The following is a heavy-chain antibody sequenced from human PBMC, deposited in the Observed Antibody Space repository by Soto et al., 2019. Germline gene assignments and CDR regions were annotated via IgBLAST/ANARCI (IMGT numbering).Heavy chain of an antibody. CDR1: GYTSTSYY. CDR3: ARDQGGYFYYYYGMDV. CDR2: INPSGGST. Sequence: QVQLVQSGAEVKKPGASVKVSCKASGYTSTSYYMHWVRQAPGQGLEWMGIINPSGGSTSYAQKFQGRVTMTRDTSTSTVYMELSSLRSEDTAVYYCARDQGGYFYYYYGMDVWGQGTTVTVSS. V-gene: IGHV1-46*01. J-gene: IGHJ6*02. D-gene: IGHD3-16*01.